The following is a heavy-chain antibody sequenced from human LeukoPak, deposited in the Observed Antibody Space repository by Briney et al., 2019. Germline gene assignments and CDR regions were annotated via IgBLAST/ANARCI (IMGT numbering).Heavy chain of an antibody. CDR1: GFAFDEHG. D-gene: IGHD2-2*01. CDR3: ARAPITSPFYFDC. Sequence: GGSLRLSCTASGFAFDEHGMSWVRQVPGKGLEWVSGINWSGGSTGYADPLRGRFTISRDNAKNSLYLQMDSLRAEDTALYYCARAPITSPFYFDCWGQGTLVTVSS. V-gene: IGHV3-20*04. CDR2: INWSGGST. J-gene: IGHJ4*02.